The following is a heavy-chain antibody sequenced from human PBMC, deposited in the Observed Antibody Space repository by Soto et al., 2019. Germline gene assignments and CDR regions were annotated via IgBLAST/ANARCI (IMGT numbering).Heavy chain of an antibody. J-gene: IGHJ6*02. Sequence: PGGSLRLSCAASGFTFSSYAMSWVRQAPGKGLEWVSAISGSGGSTYYADSVKGRFTISRDNSKNTLYLQMNSLRAEDTAVYYCAKGRYCSSTSCYAGYGMDVWGQGTTVTV. CDR1: GFTFSSYA. CDR2: ISGSGGST. CDR3: AKGRYCSSTSCYAGYGMDV. D-gene: IGHD2-2*01. V-gene: IGHV3-23*01.